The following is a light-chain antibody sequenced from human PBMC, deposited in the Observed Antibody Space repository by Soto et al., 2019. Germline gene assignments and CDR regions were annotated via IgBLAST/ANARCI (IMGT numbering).Light chain of an antibody. CDR3: QQYYSTAVT. J-gene: IGKJ3*01. V-gene: IGKV4-1*01. CDR1: QSVLYSSNNKNY. CDR2: WAS. Sequence: DIVMTQSPDSLAVSLGERATINCKSSQSVLYSSNNKNYLAWYQQKPGQPPKLLIYWASTRESGVPDRFSGSGSETDFTLTISSLQAEDVAVYYCQQYYSTAVTFGPGTKVDIK.